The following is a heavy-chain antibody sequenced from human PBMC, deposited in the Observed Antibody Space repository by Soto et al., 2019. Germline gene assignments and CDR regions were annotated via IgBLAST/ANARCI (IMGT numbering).Heavy chain of an antibody. V-gene: IGHV4-59*01. D-gene: IGHD3-10*01. J-gene: IGHJ3*02. Sequence: PSETLSLTCTVSGGSISSYYWSWIRQPPGKGLEWIGYIYYSGSTNYNPSLKSRVTISVDTSKNQFSLKLSSVTAADTAVYYCARDTGIDAFDIWGQGTMVNVSS. CDR3: ARDTGIDAFDI. CDR1: GGSISSYY. CDR2: IYYSGST.